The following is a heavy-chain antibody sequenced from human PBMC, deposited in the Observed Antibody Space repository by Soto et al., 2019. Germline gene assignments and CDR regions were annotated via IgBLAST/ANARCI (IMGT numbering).Heavy chain of an antibody. CDR2: IGTRGRTI. V-gene: IGHV3-48*03. CDR1: GFTFSNYE. J-gene: IGHJ6*02. Sequence: EVQLVESGGGLVQAGGSLRLFCAASGFTFSNYEMNWVRQAPGKGLEGVSYIGTRGRTIYYADSVKGRFTISRDNAKNSLYLQMNSLRDEDTAVYYCARDPAIYSGKFDYGLDVWGQGTTVTVSS. D-gene: IGHD4-4*01. CDR3: ARDPAIYSGKFDYGLDV.